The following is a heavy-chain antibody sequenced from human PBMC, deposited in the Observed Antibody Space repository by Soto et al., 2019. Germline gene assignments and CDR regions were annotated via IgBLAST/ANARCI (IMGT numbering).Heavy chain of an antibody. D-gene: IGHD6-6*01. CDR1: GYTFTAYF. CDR2: INPSGGST. Sequence: QVQVVQSGSEVKKPGASVKVSCKASGYTFTAYFMHWVRQAPGQGLEWIGIINPSGGSTNYAQKFQGRVAMTWYTSTRTVYMDLSSLRSDDTAVYYCARAPFSSSSFFFDYWGQGTLVTVSS. V-gene: IGHV1-46*01. CDR3: ARAPFSSSSFFFDY. J-gene: IGHJ4*02.